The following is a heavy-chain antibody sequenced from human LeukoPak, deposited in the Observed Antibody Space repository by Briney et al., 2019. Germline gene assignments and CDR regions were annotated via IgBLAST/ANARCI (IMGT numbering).Heavy chain of an antibody. Sequence: GGSLRLSCAASGFTFTAYWMTWVRQAPGKGLEWVAHISQDGTETYFLDSVRGRFTISRDNAKSSLYLQMNSLRAEDTAVYYCTNGIYRTSYWGQGTLVTVSS. V-gene: IGHV3-7*01. D-gene: IGHD1-14*01. CDR1: GFTFTAYW. J-gene: IGHJ4*02. CDR2: ISQDGTET. CDR3: TNGIYRTSY.